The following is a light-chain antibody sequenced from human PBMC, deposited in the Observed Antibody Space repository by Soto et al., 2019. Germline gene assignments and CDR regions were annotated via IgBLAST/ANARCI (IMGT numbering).Light chain of an antibody. CDR2: GAS. J-gene: IGKJ4*01. CDR3: QQNYNTPLT. Sequence: DIQMTQSPSSLSASVGYRVTFTCRARQSSSNNLNWYQQKPGKAPNLLIYGASTLQSGVPSRFSGSGSGTDFTLTISSLQPEEFATYSCQQNYNTPLTFGGGTKVEIK. V-gene: IGKV1-39*01. CDR1: QSSSNN.